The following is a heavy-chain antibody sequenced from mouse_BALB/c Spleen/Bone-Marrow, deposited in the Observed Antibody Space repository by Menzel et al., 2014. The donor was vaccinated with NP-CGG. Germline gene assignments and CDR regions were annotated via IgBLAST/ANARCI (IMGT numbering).Heavy chain of an antibody. Sequence: VQLQQSGTALARPGAAVKMSCKASGYTFSNYWMHWVKQRPGQDLEWIGTIYPGNSDTTYNQKFKGKAKLTAVTSTSTAYMELSSLTNEDSAVYYCTTLARSDFDYWGQGTTLTVSS. J-gene: IGHJ2*01. V-gene: IGHV1-5*01. CDR3: TTLARSDFDY. D-gene: IGHD3-1*01. CDR1: GYTFSNYW. CDR2: IYPGNSDT.